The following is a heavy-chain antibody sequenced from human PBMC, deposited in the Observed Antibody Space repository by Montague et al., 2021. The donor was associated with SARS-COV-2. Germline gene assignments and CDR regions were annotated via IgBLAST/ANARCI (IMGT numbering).Heavy chain of an antibody. CDR1: GGSISSGSYY. V-gene: IGHV4-61*02. CDR2: ISISGST. J-gene: IGHJ4*02. D-gene: IGHD6-19*01. Sequence: TLSLTCTVSGGSISSGSYYWSWIRQPAGKELEWIGRISISGSTNYNPSLKSRVTIAVDTSKNQFSLKLSSVTAADTAVYYCARDIPVAGLFDDWGQGTLVTVSS. CDR3: ARDIPVAGLFDD.